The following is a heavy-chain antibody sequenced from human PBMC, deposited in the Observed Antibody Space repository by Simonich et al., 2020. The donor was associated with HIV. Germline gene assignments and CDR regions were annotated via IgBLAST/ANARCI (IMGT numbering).Heavy chain of an antibody. J-gene: IGHJ4*02. Sequence: QVQLVESGGGVVQPGRSLRLSCAASGFTFSSYAMHWVRQAPGKGLEWVAVIPYDGSNKYYADSVKGRFTISRDNSKNTRYLQMNSLRAEDTAVYYCASGGSISSVWADDYWGQGTLVTVSS. CDR3: ASGGSISSVWADDY. CDR2: IPYDGSNK. CDR1: GFTFSSYA. D-gene: IGHD3-16*01. V-gene: IGHV3-30*07.